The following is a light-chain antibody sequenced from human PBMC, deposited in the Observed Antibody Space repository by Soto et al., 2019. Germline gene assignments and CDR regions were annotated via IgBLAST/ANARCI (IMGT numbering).Light chain of an antibody. Sequence: AIRMTQSPSSFSASTGDRVTITCRASQGISSYLAWYQQKPGKAPKLLIYAASTLQSGVPSRFSGSGSGTDLTLTINCLQSEDFATYYCQQYYSYPWTFGQGTKVEIK. CDR2: AAS. CDR3: QQYYSYPWT. CDR1: QGISSY. J-gene: IGKJ1*01. V-gene: IGKV1-8*01.